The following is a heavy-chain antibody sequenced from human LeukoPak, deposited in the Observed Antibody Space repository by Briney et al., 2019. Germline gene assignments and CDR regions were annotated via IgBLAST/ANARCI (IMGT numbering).Heavy chain of an antibody. Sequence: PGGSLRLSCAASGFTFSSYEMNWVRQAPGKGLEWVSYISSSSSTIYYADSVKGRFTISRDNAKNSLYLQMNSLRAEDTAVYYCARDGFRSADDIWGQGTMVTVSS. V-gene: IGHV3-48*03. J-gene: IGHJ3*02. CDR1: GFTFSSYE. CDR2: ISSSSSTI. CDR3: ARDGFRSADDI.